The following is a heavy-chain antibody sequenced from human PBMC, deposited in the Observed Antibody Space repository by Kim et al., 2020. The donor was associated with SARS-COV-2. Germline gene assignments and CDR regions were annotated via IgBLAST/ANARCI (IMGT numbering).Heavy chain of an antibody. D-gene: IGHD2-15*01. Sequence: GESLKISCKGSGYSFTSYWIGWVRQMPGKGLEWMGIIYPGDSDTRYSPSFQGQVTISADKSISTAYLQWSSLKASDTAMYYCARSDCSGGSCYPGWFDPWGQGTLVTVSS. J-gene: IGHJ5*02. CDR3: ARSDCSGGSCYPGWFDP. V-gene: IGHV5-51*01. CDR1: GYSFTSYW. CDR2: IYPGDSDT.